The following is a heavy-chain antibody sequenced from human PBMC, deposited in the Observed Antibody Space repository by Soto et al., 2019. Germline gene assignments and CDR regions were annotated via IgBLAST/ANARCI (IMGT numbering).Heavy chain of an antibody. CDR2: INHSGST. V-gene: IGHV4-34*01. J-gene: IGHJ4*02. Sequence: TLSLTCAVYGGSFSGYYWSWIRQPPGKGLEWIGEINHSGSTNYNPSLKSRVTISVDTSKNQFSLKLSSVTAADTAVYYCARDGEDGIVGAIGFDYWGQGTLVTVSS. CDR3: ARDGEDGIVGAIGFDY. D-gene: IGHD1-26*01. CDR1: GGSFSGYY.